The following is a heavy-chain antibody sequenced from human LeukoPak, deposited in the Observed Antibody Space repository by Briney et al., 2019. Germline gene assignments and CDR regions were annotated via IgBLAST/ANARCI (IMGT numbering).Heavy chain of an antibody. J-gene: IGHJ2*01. CDR1: GGSVIAYY. CDR2: IYDSGFT. Sequence: SEKLSRNGTGSGGSVIAYYWSWLRQPPGQGREWIGYIYDSGFTDYNPSLRSRLTISVDTSRNQFSLRLTSATAADTAIYYCARDQRCSRFDGGCDQWYFDLWGRGTLVTVSS. CDR3: ARDQRCSRFDGGCDQWYFDL. D-gene: IGHD5-12*01. V-gene: IGHV4-59*02.